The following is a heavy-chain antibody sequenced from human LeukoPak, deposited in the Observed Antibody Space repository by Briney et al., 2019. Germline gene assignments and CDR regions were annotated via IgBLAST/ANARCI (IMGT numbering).Heavy chain of an antibody. D-gene: IGHD6-19*01. CDR3: VVWIAVAATDH. V-gene: IGHV3-66*01. J-gene: IGHJ1*01. Sequence: GGSLRLSCAVSGFTVSSNYMSWVRQAPGKGLEWVSVIYNGGSTDYADSVKGRFTISRDNSKNTLYLQMNSLRAEDTAVYHCVVWIAVAATDHWGQGTLVTVSS. CDR2: IYNGGST. CDR1: GFTVSSNY.